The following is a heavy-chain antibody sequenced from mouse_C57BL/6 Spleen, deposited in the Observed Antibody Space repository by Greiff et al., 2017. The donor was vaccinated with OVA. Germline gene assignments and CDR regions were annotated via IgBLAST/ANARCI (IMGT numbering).Heavy chain of an antibody. CDR1: GYTFTDYH. Sequence: EVQLQQSGPELVKPGASVKMSCKASGYTFTDYHMHWVKQSHGKSLEWIGSINPNNGGTSYNQKFKGKATLTVTTSSSTAYRELRSLTSEDSAFYDCARSRAYGYHGYFDVWGTGTTVTVSS. J-gene: IGHJ1*03. CDR2: INPNNGGT. CDR3: ARSRAYGYHGYFDV. V-gene: IGHV1-22*01. D-gene: IGHD2-2*01.